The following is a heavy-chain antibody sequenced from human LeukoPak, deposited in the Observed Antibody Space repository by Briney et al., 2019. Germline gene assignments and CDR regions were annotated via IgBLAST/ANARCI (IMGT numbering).Heavy chain of an antibody. V-gene: IGHV3-23*01. D-gene: IGHD3-22*01. Sequence: GSLRLSCAACRFIFSNFAMSWVRQAPGKGLEWVSTITGSGGSTYYADSVKGRFTISRDNSKNTLSLQMNSLRAEDTAVYYCAKDPNYYDSSGYYGWGQGTLVTVSS. CDR2: ITGSGGST. CDR3: AKDPNYYDSSGYYG. CDR1: RFIFSNFA. J-gene: IGHJ4*02.